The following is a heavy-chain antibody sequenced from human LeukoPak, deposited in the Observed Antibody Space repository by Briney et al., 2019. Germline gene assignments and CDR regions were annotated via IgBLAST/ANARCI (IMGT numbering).Heavy chain of an antibody. J-gene: IGHJ4*02. Sequence: GGSLRLSCAASGFTFSTYSMNWVRQAPGKGLEWVSSISSSNSYIYYADSMKGRLTISRDNAKNALYLQMNSLRAEDTTVYYCARGGLELDYWGQGTLVTVSS. CDR3: ARGGLELDY. CDR2: ISSSNSYI. D-gene: IGHD1-7*01. CDR1: GFTFSTYS. V-gene: IGHV3-21*01.